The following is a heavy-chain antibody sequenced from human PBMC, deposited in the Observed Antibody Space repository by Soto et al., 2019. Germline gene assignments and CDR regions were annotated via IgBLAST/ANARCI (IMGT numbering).Heavy chain of an antibody. CDR3: AMPSCSRLEYSYYYAVDV. J-gene: IGHJ6*02. D-gene: IGHD2-2*01. CDR2: IIPIFGTP. V-gene: IGHV1-69*12. Sequence: QVQLVQSGAEVKKPGSSVNVSCKASGGTFSSYAISWVRQAPGQGLEWMGGIIPIFGTPNYAVKFQGRVSITADDSTSTPSIQLSILSPVYMAVYNCAMPSCSRLEYSYYYAVDVWGQGTTVIVSS. CDR1: GGTFSSYA.